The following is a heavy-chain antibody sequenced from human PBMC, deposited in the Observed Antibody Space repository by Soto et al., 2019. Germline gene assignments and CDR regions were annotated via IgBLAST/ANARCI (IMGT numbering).Heavy chain of an antibody. CDR3: ARTLGRKGRYCSSTSCYSYNWFDP. CDR1: GYTFTSYG. J-gene: IGHJ5*02. D-gene: IGHD2-2*01. Sequence: ASVKVSCKASGYTFTSYGISWVRQAPGQGLEWMGWISAYNGNTNYAQKLQGRVTMTTDTSTSTAYMELRSLRSDDTAVYYCARTLGRKGRYCSSTSCYSYNWFDPWGQGTLVTVSS. V-gene: IGHV1-18*01. CDR2: ISAYNGNT.